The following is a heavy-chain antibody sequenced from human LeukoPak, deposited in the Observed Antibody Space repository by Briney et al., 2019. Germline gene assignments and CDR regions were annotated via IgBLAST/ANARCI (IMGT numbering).Heavy chain of an antibody. D-gene: IGHD5-18*01. J-gene: IGHJ4*02. Sequence: ASVKLSCKASGYTFTSYGISWVRQAPGQGLEWMGWISAYNGNTNYAQKLQGRVTMTTDTSTSTAYMELRSLRSDDTAVYYCARANKYSYGTLFSHASFDYWGQGTLVTVSS. CDR2: ISAYNGNT. CDR1: GYTFTSYG. CDR3: ARANKYSYGTLFSHASFDY. V-gene: IGHV1-18*01.